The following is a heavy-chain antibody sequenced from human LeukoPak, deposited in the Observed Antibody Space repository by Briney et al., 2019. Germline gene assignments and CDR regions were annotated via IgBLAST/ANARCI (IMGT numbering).Heavy chain of an antibody. V-gene: IGHV3-23*01. CDR1: GFIYSNFA. D-gene: IGHD4-17*01. J-gene: IGHJ6*03. CDR3: AKDLSYGDTSYFYYYMDV. CDR2: ISGSGGSS. Sequence: GGSLRLSCAASGFIYSNFAMNWVRQAPGKGLEWVSVISGSGGSSFYADSVKGRFIISRDNFKTTLYLQMNSLRVEDTAQYYCAKDLSYGDTSYFYYYMDVWGKGTTVTVSS.